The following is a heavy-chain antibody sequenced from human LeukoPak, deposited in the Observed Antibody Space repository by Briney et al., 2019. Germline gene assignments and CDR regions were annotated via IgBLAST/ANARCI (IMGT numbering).Heavy chain of an antibody. CDR1: GGSISGYY. CDR2: ISHSGSA. D-gene: IGHD2-2*01. J-gene: IGHJ4*02. CDR3: ARHRSCRSTTCYAGAVTF. V-gene: IGHV4-39*01. Sequence: PSETLSLTCSVSGGSISGYYWGWIRQPPGKGLEWIGSISHSGSAYYNPSLKSRLTISVDTSTNQFSLKLNSVTAADTAVYFCARHRSCRSTTCYAGAVTFWGRGTLVTVSS.